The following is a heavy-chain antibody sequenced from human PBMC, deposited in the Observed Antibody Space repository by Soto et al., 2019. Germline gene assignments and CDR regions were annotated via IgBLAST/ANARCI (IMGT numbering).Heavy chain of an antibody. Sequence: QVQLVQSGAEVRKPGASVKVSCKASGYTFTSYGISWVRQAPGQGLEWMGWISAYNGNTNYAQKLQGRVTMTTDTSTSTAYMELRSLRSDDTAVYYCARSAYYYDSSGSLLYWGQGTLVTVSS. D-gene: IGHD3-22*01. CDR1: GYTFTSYG. CDR3: ARSAYYYDSSGSLLY. J-gene: IGHJ4*02. V-gene: IGHV1-18*01. CDR2: ISAYNGNT.